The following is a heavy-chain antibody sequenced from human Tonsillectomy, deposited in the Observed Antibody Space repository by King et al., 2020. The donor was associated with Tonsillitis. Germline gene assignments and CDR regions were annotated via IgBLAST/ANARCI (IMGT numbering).Heavy chain of an antibody. V-gene: IGHV3-48*01. CDR2: ISSSSCTI. CDR3: ARDEGCNSTSCYVNWVDP. J-gene: IGHJ5*02. CDR1: GFTFSSYS. D-gene: IGHD2-2*01. Sequence: DVQLVESGGGLVQPGGSLRLSCAASGFTFSSYSMNWVRQAPGKGLEWVSYISSSSCTIHYADSVKGRFTISRDNAKNSLYLQTNSLRAEDTAGYYCARDEGCNSTSCYVNWVDPWGQGTLVTVSS.